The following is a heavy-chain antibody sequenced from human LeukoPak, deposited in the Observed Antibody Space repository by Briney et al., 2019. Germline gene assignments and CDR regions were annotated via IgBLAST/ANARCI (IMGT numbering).Heavy chain of an antibody. CDR1: GYTFTSYG. Sequence: ASVKVSCKASGYTFTSYGISWVRQAPGQGLEWMGWISAYNGNTNYAQKLQGRVTTTTDTSTSTAYMELRSLRSDDTAVYYCARVIAAAGSLNYYYYMDVWGKGTTVTISS. V-gene: IGHV1-18*01. CDR3: ARVIAAAGSLNYYYYMDV. CDR2: ISAYNGNT. J-gene: IGHJ6*03. D-gene: IGHD6-13*01.